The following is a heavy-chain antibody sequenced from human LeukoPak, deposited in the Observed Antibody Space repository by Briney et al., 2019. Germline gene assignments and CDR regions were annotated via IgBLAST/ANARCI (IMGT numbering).Heavy chain of an antibody. CDR2: ISSSGSTI. J-gene: IGHJ4*02. Sequence: GGSLRLSCAASGFTVSSNYMSWVRQAPGKGLEWVSYISSSGSTIYYADSVKGRFTISRDNAKNSLYLQMNSLRAEDTAVYYCARDLRLLWFGELLSNWGQGTLVTVSS. CDR1: GFTVSSNY. V-gene: IGHV3-11*01. CDR3: ARDLRLLWFGELLSN. D-gene: IGHD3-10*01.